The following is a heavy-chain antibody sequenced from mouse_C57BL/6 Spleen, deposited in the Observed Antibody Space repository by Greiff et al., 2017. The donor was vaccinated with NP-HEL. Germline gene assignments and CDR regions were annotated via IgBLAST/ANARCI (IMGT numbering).Heavy chain of an antibody. J-gene: IGHJ4*01. CDR3: ARGSTMVTTGYAMDY. CDR1: GFSLTSYA. V-gene: IGHV2-9-1*01. Sequence: VQLQQSGPGLVAPSQSLSITCTVSGFSLTSYAISWVRQPPGKGLEWLGVIWTGGGTNYNSALKSRLSISKDNSKSQVFLKMNSLQTDDTARYYCARGSTMVTTGYAMDYWGQGTSVTVSS. CDR2: IWTGGGT. D-gene: IGHD2-2*01.